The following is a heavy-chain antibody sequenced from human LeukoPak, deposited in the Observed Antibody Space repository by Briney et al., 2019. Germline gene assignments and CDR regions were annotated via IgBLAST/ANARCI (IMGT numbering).Heavy chain of an antibody. V-gene: IGHV3-7*01. CDR1: GFTFSSHW. J-gene: IGHJ4*02. CDR3: ARDHVVDGLVFDY. D-gene: IGHD2-15*01. Sequence: GGPLRLSCAASGFTFSSHWMSWVRQTPGKGLEWVANINQDGSEEYYVNSVKGRFTISRDNTKNSLYLQMDSLRAEDTAIYYCARDHVVDGLVFDYWGQGALVTVSS. CDR2: INQDGSEE.